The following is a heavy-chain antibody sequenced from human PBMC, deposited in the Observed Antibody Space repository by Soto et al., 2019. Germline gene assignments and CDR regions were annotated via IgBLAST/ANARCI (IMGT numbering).Heavy chain of an antibody. V-gene: IGHV3-30*18. Sequence: PGGSLRLSCAASGFTFSSYGMHWFRQAPGKGLEWVAVISYDGSNKYYADSVKGRFTISRDNSKNTLYLQMNSLRAEDTAVYYCAKDFGIAARQGAFDIWGQGTMVTVSS. CDR3: AKDFGIAARQGAFDI. D-gene: IGHD6-6*01. CDR2: ISYDGSNK. CDR1: GFTFSSYG. J-gene: IGHJ3*02.